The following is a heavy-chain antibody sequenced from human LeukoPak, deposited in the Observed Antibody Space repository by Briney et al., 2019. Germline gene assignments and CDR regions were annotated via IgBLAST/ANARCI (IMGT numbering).Heavy chain of an antibody. D-gene: IGHD3-3*02. V-gene: IGHV3-53*01. Sequence: PGGSLRPSCAASGFTVSSNYMSWVRQAPGKGLEWVSVIYSGGSTYYADSVKGRFTISRDNSKNTLYLQMNSLRAEDTAVYYCARGISSNRVDFDYWGQGTLVTVSS. CDR1: GFTVSSNY. CDR2: IYSGGST. CDR3: ARGISSNRVDFDY. J-gene: IGHJ4*02.